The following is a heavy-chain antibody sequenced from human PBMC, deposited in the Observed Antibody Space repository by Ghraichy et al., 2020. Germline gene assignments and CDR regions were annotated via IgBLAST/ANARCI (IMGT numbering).Heavy chain of an antibody. CDR2: IKQDGSEK. V-gene: IGHV3-7*03. CDR3: ARAGDFWSGYYAYYYYGMDV. J-gene: IGHJ6*02. Sequence: GGSLRLSCAASGFTFSSYWMSWVRQAPGKGLEWVANIKQDGSEKYYVDSVKGRFTISRDNAKNSLYLQMNSLRAEDTAVYYCARAGDFWSGYYAYYYYGMDVWGQGTTVTVSS. D-gene: IGHD3-3*01. CDR1: GFTFSSYW.